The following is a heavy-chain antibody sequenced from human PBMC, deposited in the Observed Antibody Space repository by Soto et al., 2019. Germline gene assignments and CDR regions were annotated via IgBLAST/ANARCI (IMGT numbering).Heavy chain of an antibody. CDR2: IIPIFGAA. D-gene: IGHD2-8*01. V-gene: IGHV1-69*12. J-gene: IGHJ6*02. CDR3: ARQHTNDV. Sequence: QVQLVQSGAEVKRPESSVKVSCKASGGTFSTDGISWVRQAPGQGLEWMGGIIPIFGAAIYAQKFQGKVTITADDSTNTVYMELSSLRSADTALYYCARQHTNDVWGQGTTVTVSS. CDR1: GGTFSTDG.